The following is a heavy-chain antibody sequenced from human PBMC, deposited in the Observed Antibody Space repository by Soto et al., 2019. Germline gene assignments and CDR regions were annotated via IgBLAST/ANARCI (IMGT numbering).Heavy chain of an antibody. Sequence: GASVKVSSKDSGYTNSRKGISWVHQSKEQGLEWMGWISGYNGDTNYAQKVQGRVTMTIDTSTYTAYMELRSLTSDDTAIYYCAKNGQPPYYYYGMDVWGQGTTVTVSS. J-gene: IGHJ6*02. D-gene: IGHD2-8*01. CDR3: AKNGQPPYYYYGMDV. V-gene: IGHV1-18*01. CDR1: GYTNSRKG. CDR2: ISGYNGDT.